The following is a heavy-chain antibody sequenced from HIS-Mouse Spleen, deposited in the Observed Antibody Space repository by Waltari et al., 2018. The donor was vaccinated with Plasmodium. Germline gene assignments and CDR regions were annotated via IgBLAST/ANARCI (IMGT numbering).Heavy chain of an antibody. CDR3: ARVGRRIWGAFDI. V-gene: IGHV4-59*01. CDR2: IYYSGST. J-gene: IGHJ3*02. CDR1: GAPISSYY. Sequence: QVQLQESGPGLVKPSETLSLTCTVPGAPISSYYWSWLRQPPGKGLEWIGYIYYSGSTNYNPSLKSRVTISVDTSKNQFSLKLSSVTAADTAVYYCARVGRRIWGAFDIWGQGTMVTVSS. D-gene: IGHD3-16*01.